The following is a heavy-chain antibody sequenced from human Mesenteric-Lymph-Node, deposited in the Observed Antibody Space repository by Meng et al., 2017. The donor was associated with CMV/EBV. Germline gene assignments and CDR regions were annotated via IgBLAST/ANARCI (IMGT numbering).Heavy chain of an antibody. Sequence: GGSLRLSCAASGFTFSSYSMNWVRQAPGKGLEWVSSISSSSSYIYYADSVKGRFTISRDNAKNSLYLQMNSLRAEDTAVYYCARECERGYCSSTSCYIRCAFDIWGQGTMVTVSS. CDR3: ARECERGYCSSTSCYIRCAFDI. D-gene: IGHD2-2*02. CDR1: GFTFSSYS. CDR2: ISSSSSYI. V-gene: IGHV3-21*01. J-gene: IGHJ3*02.